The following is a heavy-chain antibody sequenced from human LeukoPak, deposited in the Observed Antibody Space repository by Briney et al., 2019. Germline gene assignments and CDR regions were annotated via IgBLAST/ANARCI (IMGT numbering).Heavy chain of an antibody. Sequence: SETLSLTCAVYGGSFSGYYWSWIRQPPGKGLEWIGEINHSGSTNYNPSLKSRVSISVDTSKNQFSLKLSSVTAADTAVYYCARLYSSTSPTDAFDIWGQGTMVTVSS. CDR1: GGSFSGYY. J-gene: IGHJ3*02. CDR3: ARLYSSTSPTDAFDI. V-gene: IGHV4-34*01. CDR2: INHSGST. D-gene: IGHD2-2*01.